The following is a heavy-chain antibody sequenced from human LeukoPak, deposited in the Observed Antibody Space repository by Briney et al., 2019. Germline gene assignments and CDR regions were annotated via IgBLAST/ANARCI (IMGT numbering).Heavy chain of an antibody. CDR2: MNANSGDT. J-gene: IGHJ4*02. CDR3: ARGGTYLPFGY. V-gene: IGHV1-8*01. Sequence: ASVKVSCKASGYIFTSYDINWVRQATGQGLEGMGWMNANSGDTGYAQKFQGRVTMTRNTSISTAYRELSSLRSEDTAIYYCARGGTYLPFGYWGQGTLVIVSS. CDR1: GYIFTSYD. D-gene: IGHD3-10*01.